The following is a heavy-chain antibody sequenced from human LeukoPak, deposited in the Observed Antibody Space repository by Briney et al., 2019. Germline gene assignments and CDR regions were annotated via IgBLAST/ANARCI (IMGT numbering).Heavy chain of an antibody. D-gene: IGHD2-21*02. Sequence: ASVKVSCKASGYTFTGYYMHWVRQAPGQGLQWMGWINPNSGGTNYAQKFQGRVTMTRDTSISTAYMELSRLRSDDTVVYYCARDGEQPYCGGDCYSGWFDPWGQGTLVTVSS. CDR2: INPNSGGT. CDR3: ARDGEQPYCGGDCYSGWFDP. V-gene: IGHV1-2*02. J-gene: IGHJ5*02. CDR1: GYTFTGYY.